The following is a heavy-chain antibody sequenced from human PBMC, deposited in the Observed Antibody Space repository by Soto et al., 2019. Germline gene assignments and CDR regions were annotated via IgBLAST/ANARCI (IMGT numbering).Heavy chain of an antibody. CDR1: GFSLSNNG. J-gene: IGHJ6*02. Sequence: VWSLRLSCAASGFSLSNNGMHWVRQAPGKGLEWVAVISYDGNNKYYADSVKGRFTISRDNSKNTVYLEMNNLRAEDTAMYYCAKGGIWNYLTYYDSYGLDFCDQGTKLTLPS. CDR3: AKGGIWNYLTYYDSYGLDF. D-gene: IGHD1-7*01. CDR2: ISYDGNNK. V-gene: IGHV3-30*18.